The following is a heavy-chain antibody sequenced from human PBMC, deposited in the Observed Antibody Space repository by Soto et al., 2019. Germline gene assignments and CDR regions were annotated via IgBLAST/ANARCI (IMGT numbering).Heavy chain of an antibody. CDR3: AHSRAPVGRDGYNFRY. J-gene: IGHJ4*02. D-gene: IGHD5-12*01. CDR2: IYWDDDK. CDR1: GFSLSTSVVG. Sequence: QITLKESGPTLVKPTQTLTLTCTFSGFSLSTSVVGVGCIRQPPGKALEWLALIYWDDDKRYSPSLKSRLTINKDTSKSQVVLTMTNLDPVDTAKYYCAHSRAPVGRDGYNFRYWGQGTLVTVSS. V-gene: IGHV2-5*02.